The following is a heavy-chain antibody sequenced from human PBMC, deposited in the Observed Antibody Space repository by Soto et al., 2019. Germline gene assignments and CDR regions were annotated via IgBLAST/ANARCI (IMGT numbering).Heavy chain of an antibody. Sequence: GGSLRLSCAASGFTFSSYAMSWVRQAPGKGLEWVSAISSSGGSTYYADSVKGRFTISRDNSKNTLYLQMNSLRAEDTAVYYCAKDQGNYDIPHGMDVWGQGTTVTVSS. CDR3: AKDQGNYDIPHGMDV. J-gene: IGHJ6*02. V-gene: IGHV3-23*01. CDR1: GFTFSSYA. D-gene: IGHD3-9*01. CDR2: ISSSGGST.